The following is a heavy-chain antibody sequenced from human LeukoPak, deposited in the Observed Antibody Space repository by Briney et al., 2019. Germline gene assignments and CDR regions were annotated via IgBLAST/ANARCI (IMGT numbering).Heavy chain of an antibody. J-gene: IGHJ4*02. CDR2: IYYSGST. CDR3: ARGDHYGGPDS. V-gene: IGHV4-59*11. D-gene: IGHD4-17*01. CDR1: GGSMSSHY. Sequence: SETLSLTCTVSGGSMSSHYWSWIRQPPGKGLEWIGHIYYSGSTNYNPSLKSRVSISVDTSKNQFSLKLSSVTAADTAVYYCARGDHYGGPDSWGQGTLVTVSS.